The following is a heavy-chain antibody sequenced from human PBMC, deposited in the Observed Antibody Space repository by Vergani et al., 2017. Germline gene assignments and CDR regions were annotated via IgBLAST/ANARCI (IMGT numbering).Heavy chain of an antibody. V-gene: IGHV5-51*01. Sequence: EVQLLQSGAAVKKPGESLKISCKASGYRFSDYWIGWVRQMPGKGLEWMGIIFPGDSNPRYNPSIQGRVTISADKSISTAYLQWSSLKASDTAIYYFARRAYSYDVFDFWGQGTQVTVSS. CDR2: IFPGDSNP. CDR3: ARRAYSYDVFDF. CDR1: GYRFSDYW. J-gene: IGHJ4*02. D-gene: IGHD5-18*01.